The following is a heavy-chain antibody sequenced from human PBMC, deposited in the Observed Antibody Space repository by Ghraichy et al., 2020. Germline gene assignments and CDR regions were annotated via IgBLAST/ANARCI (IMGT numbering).Heavy chain of an antibody. CDR2: ISGSGANT. V-gene: IGHV3-23*01. CDR3: AKDRALGGGSCFDY. J-gene: IGHJ4*02. D-gene: IGHD2-15*01. Sequence: LSLTCAASGFTFSSYAMSWVRQAPGKGLEWVSAISGSGANTYYAVSGNGRFTISRDNSKNTLYLQMNSLRAEDTAVYYCAKDRALGGGSCFDYWGQGALVTVSS. CDR1: GFTFSSYA.